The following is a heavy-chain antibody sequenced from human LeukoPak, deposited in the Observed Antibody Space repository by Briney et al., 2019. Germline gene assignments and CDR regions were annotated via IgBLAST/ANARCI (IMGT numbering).Heavy chain of an antibody. CDR1: GFTFSSYA. J-gene: IGHJ4*02. D-gene: IGHD1-1*01. Sequence: GSLRLSCAASGFTFSSYAMIWVRQAPGKGLEWVSVISGNGDTTYYADSVKGRFTTSRDNSRNTAYLQMNSLRGDDTAVYYCVKDVNWSTYWGQGTLVTVSS. CDR2: ISGNGDTT. V-gene: IGHV3-23*01. CDR3: VKDVNWSTY.